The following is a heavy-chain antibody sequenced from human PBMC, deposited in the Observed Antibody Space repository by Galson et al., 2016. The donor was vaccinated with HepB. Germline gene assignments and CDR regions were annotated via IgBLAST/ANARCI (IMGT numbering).Heavy chain of an antibody. CDR3: ARGRITLVRGEAYYFDY. CDR1: GFTFSSYA. Sequence: SLRLSCAASGFTFSSYAIHWARQAPGKGLEWVSFISYDGSNDYYADSVKGRFTISRDNSKNTLSLQMNSLRPEDTAVYYCARGRITLVRGEAYYFDYWGQGTLVTVSS. J-gene: IGHJ4*02. CDR2: ISYDGSND. D-gene: IGHD3-10*01. V-gene: IGHV3-30-3*01.